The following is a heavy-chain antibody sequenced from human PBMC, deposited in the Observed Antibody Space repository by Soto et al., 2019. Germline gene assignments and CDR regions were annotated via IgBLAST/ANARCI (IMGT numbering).Heavy chain of an antibody. J-gene: IGHJ4*02. CDR2: IWYDGSNK. V-gene: IGHV3-33*01. Sequence: GESLKISCAASGFTFSNYGMHWVRQAPGKGLEWVAVIWYDGSNKYYADSVKGRFTISRDNSKNTLYLQMDSLRAEDTAVYYCARAAAGNSPFDYWGQGTLVTVSS. CDR1: GFTFSNYG. CDR3: ARAAAGNSPFDY. D-gene: IGHD6-13*01.